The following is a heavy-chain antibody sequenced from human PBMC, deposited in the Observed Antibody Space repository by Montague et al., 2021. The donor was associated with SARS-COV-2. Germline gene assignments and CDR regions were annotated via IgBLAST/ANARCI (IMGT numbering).Heavy chain of an antibody. D-gene: IGHD4-17*01. CDR3: AKAGIKYDYGDFFDY. CDR2: ISGSGSST. CDR1: GFTFSNYA. Sequence: SLRLSCAASGFTFSNYAMSWVRQAPGKGLEWVSAISGSGSSTYYADSVKGRFTISRDNSKNTLYLQMNSLRAEDTAVYYCAKAGIKYDYGDFFDYWGQGTLVTVSS. J-gene: IGHJ4*02. V-gene: IGHV3-23*01.